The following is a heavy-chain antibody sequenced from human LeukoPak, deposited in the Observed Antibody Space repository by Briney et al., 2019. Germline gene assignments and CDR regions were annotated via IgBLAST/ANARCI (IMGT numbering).Heavy chain of an antibody. J-gene: IGHJ4*02. Sequence: GGSLRLSCAASGFTFSTYAVHWVRQAPGKGLEWVAVISYDGSKRYYADSVKGRFTISRDNSKNTLYLQMNSLRAEDTAVYYCAKDGNYYDSSGYYPYYFDYWGQGTLVTVSS. CDR1: GFTFSTYA. D-gene: IGHD3-22*01. CDR3: AKDGNYYDSSGYYPYYFDY. CDR2: ISYDGSKR. V-gene: IGHV3-30-3*01.